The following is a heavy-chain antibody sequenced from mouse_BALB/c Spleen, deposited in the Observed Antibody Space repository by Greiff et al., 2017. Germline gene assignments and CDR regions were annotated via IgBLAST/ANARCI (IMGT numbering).Heavy chain of an antibody. CDR3: ARDNDYYGTPSYFDY. V-gene: IGHV5-6-5*01. Sequence: EVHLVESGGGLVKPGGSLKLSCAASGFTLSSYAMSWVRQTPEKRLEWVASISSGGSTYYPDSVKGRFTISRDNARNILYLQMSSLRSEDTAMYYCARDNDYYGTPSYFDYWGQGTTLTVSS. CDR1: GFTLSSYA. D-gene: IGHD1-2*01. J-gene: IGHJ2*01. CDR2: ISSGGST.